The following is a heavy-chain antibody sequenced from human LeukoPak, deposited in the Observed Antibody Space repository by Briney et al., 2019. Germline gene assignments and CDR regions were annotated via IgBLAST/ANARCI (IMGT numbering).Heavy chain of an antibody. V-gene: IGHV4-59*01. D-gene: IGHD6-6*01. CDR2: IYYSGST. J-gene: IGHJ4*02. Sequence: SETLSLTCTVSGGSISSYYWSWIRQPPGKGLEWIGYIYYSGSTNYNPSLKSRVTISVDTSKNQFSLKLSSVTAADTAVYYCARVQLPPATFDYWGQGTLVTVSS. CDR3: ARVQLPPATFDY. CDR1: GGSISSYY.